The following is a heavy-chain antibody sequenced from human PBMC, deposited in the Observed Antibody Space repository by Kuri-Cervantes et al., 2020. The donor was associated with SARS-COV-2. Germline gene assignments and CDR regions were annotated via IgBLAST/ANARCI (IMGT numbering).Heavy chain of an antibody. CDR3: ARSNEYSSSSGIDY. Sequence: RLSLTCAVSGGSISSSNWWSWVRQPPGKGLEWIGEIYHSGSTNYNPSLKSRVTISVDTSKNQFSLKLSSVTAADTAVYYCARSNEYSSSSGIDYWGQGTLVTVSS. J-gene: IGHJ4*02. CDR2: IYHSGST. V-gene: IGHV4-4*02. D-gene: IGHD6-6*01. CDR1: GGSISSSNW.